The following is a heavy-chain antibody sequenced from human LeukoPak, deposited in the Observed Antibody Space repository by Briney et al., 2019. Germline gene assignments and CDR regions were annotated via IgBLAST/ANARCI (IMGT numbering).Heavy chain of an antibody. D-gene: IGHD6-6*01. J-gene: IGHJ4*02. CDR2: IIPIFGTA. V-gene: IGHV1-69*01. CDR3: SSDRIAAVGPY. Sequence: SLKVSSKASGGTFRSYVISWVGQAPGQGLEWMGGIIPIFGTANYARKLQGRVIITADESTSTAYMELSSLRSEDTAVYYCSSDRIAAVGPYWGQGTLVTVSS. CDR1: GGTFRSYV.